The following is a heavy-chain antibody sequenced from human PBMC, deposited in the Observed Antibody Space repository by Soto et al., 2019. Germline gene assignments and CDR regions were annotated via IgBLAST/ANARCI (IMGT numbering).Heavy chain of an antibody. V-gene: IGHV1-3*01. CDR1: GYTFTSYA. D-gene: IGHD6-6*01. CDR2: INAGNGNT. J-gene: IGHJ6*03. Sequence: ASVKVSCKASGYTFTSYAMHWVRQAPGQRLEWMGWINAGNGNTKYSQKFQGRVTITRDTSASTAYMELSSLRSEDTAVYYCARSLVVGGSSSYYYYYYMDVWGKGTTVTVSS. CDR3: ARSLVVGGSSSYYYYYYMDV.